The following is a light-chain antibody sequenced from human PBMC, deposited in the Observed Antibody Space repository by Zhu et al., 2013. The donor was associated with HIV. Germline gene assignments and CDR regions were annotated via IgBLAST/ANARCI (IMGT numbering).Light chain of an antibody. J-gene: IGKJ4*01. CDR3: QQRNTWPPLT. V-gene: IGKV3D-20*02. CDR1: QSVSSSY. CDR2: GAS. Sequence: EIVMTQSPATLSVSPGERATLSCRASQSVSSSYLAWYQQKPGQAPRLLIYGASSRATGIPARFSGSGSGTDFTLTISSLEPEDFAVYYCQQRNTWPPLTFGGGTKVEIK.